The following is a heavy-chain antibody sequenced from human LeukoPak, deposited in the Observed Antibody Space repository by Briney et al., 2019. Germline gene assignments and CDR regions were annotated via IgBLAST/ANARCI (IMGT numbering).Heavy chain of an antibody. V-gene: IGHV4-38-2*02. J-gene: IGHJ4*02. D-gene: IGHD6-6*01. CDR3: ARVNRRSSSLDY. Sequence: SETLSLTCTVSGYSISSGYYWGWIRQPPGKGLEWIGYIYHSGSTYYNPSLKSRVTISVDRSKNQFSLKLSSVTAADTAVYYCARVNRRSSSLDYWGQGTLVTVSS. CDR1: GYSISSGYY. CDR2: IYHSGST.